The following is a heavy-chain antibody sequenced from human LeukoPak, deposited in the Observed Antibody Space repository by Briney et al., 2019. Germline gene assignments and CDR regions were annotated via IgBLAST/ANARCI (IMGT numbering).Heavy chain of an antibody. V-gene: IGHV3-30*02. Sequence: GGSLRLSCAASGFTFSSYGMHWVRQAPGKGLEWVAFIRYDGSNKYYADSVKGRFTISRDNSKNTLYLQMNSLRAEDTAVYYCAKELGYCSSTSCYDYWGQGTLVTVSS. D-gene: IGHD2-2*01. J-gene: IGHJ4*02. CDR1: GFTFSSYG. CDR2: IRYDGSNK. CDR3: AKELGYCSSTSCYDY.